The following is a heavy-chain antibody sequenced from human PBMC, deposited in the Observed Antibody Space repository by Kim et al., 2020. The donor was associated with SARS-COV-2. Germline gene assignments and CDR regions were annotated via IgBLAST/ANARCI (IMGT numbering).Heavy chain of an antibody. J-gene: IGHJ6*02. CDR3: ARDGDREAGYYRGNAGDDNYYYYYGMDV. D-gene: IGHD3-9*01. CDR1: GYTFTGYY. V-gene: IGHV1-2*02. CDR2: INPNSGGT. Sequence: ASVKVSCKASGYTFTGYYMHWVRQAPGQGLEWMGWINPNSGGTNYAQKFQGRVTMTRDTSISTAYMELSRLRSDDTAVYYCARDGDREAGYYRGNAGDDNYYYYYGMDVWGQGTTVTVSS.